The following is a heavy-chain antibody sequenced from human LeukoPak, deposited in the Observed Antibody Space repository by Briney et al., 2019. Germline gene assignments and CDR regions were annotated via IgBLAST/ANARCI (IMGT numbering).Heavy chain of an antibody. Sequence: ASVKVSCKASGCTFTSYDINRVRQATRQGLEWMGWMNPNSGNTGYAQKFQGRVTMTRNTSISTAYMELSSLRSEDTAVYYCARGSPTQEWFDPWGQGTLVTVSS. CDR2: MNPNSGNT. CDR3: ARGSPTQEWFDP. V-gene: IGHV1-8*01. J-gene: IGHJ5*02. CDR1: GCTFTSYD.